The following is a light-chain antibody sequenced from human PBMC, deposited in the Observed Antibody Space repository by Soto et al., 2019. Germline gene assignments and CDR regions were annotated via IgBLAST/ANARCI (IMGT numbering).Light chain of an antibody. V-gene: IGKV3-20*01. CDR3: QQYGSSPPIT. CDR2: GAS. Sequence: IVWTQTPCTLSPFPGLRSTHYLSAIQSVSSSYLAWYQQKPGQAPRLLIYGASSRATGIRDRFSGSGSGTDFTLTISRLEPEDFAVYYCQQYGSSPPITFGQGTRLEIK. J-gene: IGKJ5*01. CDR1: QSVSSSY.